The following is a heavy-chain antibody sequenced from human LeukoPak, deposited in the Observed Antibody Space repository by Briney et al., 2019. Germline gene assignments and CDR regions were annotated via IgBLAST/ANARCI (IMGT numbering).Heavy chain of an antibody. CDR1: GFTFSSYG. D-gene: IGHD3-3*01. CDR2: IRYDGSNK. CDR3: ARGSKEVLFTRDHCMDV. V-gene: IGHV3-30*02. J-gene: IGHJ6*03. Sequence: GGSLRLSCAASGFTFSSYGMHWVRQAPGKGLEWVAFIRYDGSNKYYADSVKGRFTISRDNSKNTLYLQMNSLRAEDTAVYYCARGSKEVLFTRDHCMDVWGKGTTVTISS.